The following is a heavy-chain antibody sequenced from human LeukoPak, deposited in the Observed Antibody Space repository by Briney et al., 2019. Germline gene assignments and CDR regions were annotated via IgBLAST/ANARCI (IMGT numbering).Heavy chain of an antibody. J-gene: IGHJ6*03. CDR3: AIWGCSGGSCYPHYYYYMDV. D-gene: IGHD2-15*01. Sequence: ASVKVSCKASGYTFTSYDINWVRQATGQGLEWMGWMNPNSGNTGYAQKFQGRVTITRNTSISTAYMELSSLRSEDTAVYYCAIWGCSGGSCYPHYYYYMDVWGKGTTVTVSS. V-gene: IGHV1-8*03. CDR1: GYTFTSYD. CDR2: MNPNSGNT.